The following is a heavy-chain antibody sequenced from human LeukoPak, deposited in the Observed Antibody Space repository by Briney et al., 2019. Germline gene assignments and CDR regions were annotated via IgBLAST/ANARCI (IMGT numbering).Heavy chain of an antibody. V-gene: IGHV4-59*05. D-gene: IGHD2-15*01. CDR2: IYYSGST. CDR3: ARHVRVVVVVAVDY. J-gene: IGHJ4*02. CDR1: GGXISSYY. Sequence: PSETLSLTCTVSGGXISSYYCSWIRQPPGKGLEWIGSIYYSGSTYYNPSLKSRVTISVDTSKNQFSLKLSSVTAADTAVYYCARHVRVVVVVAVDYWGQGTLVTVSS.